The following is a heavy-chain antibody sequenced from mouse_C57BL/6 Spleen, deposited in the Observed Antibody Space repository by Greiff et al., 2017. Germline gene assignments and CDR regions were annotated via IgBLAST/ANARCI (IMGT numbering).Heavy chain of an antibody. CDR3: AREGDRSGAMDY. Sequence: VQLQQPGAELVRPGSSVKLSCKASGYTFTSYWMHWVKQRPIQGLEWIGNIDPSDSETHYNQKFKDKATLTVDKSSSTAYMQLSSLTSEDSAVYYCAREGDRSGAMDYWGQGTSVTVSS. J-gene: IGHJ4*01. V-gene: IGHV1-52*01. CDR2: IDPSDSET. D-gene: IGHD3-2*01. CDR1: GYTFTSYW.